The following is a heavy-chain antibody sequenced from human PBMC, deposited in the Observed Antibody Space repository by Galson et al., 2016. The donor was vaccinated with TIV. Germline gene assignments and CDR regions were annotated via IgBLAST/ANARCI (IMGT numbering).Heavy chain of an antibody. V-gene: IGHV3-15*01. CDR3: ATAGFDY. Sequence: SLRLSCAASGFIFSNAWMSWVRQAPGKGLEWVGRIKSETDGGTTDYAAPVKGRFTISREDSENTLYLQMNSLKTEDTAMYYCATAGFDYWGQGTLVTVSS. D-gene: IGHD3-10*01. CDR1: GFIFSNAW. CDR2: IKSETDGGTT. J-gene: IGHJ4*02.